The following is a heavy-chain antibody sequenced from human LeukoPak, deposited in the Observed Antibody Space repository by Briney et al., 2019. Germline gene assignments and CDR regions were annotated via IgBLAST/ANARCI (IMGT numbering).Heavy chain of an antibody. CDR2: IYFSGST. V-gene: IGHV4-59*01. J-gene: IGHJ4*02. CDR1: GGSISSYY. CDR3: ARTSHPHGSSWLFDY. D-gene: IGHD6-13*01. Sequence: SETLSLTCTVSGGSISSYYWSWIRQPPGKGLEWIGYIYFSGSTNYNPSLKSRVTISVDTSRNQFSPQLSSVTAADTAVYYCARTSHPHGSSWLFDYWGQGTLVTVSS.